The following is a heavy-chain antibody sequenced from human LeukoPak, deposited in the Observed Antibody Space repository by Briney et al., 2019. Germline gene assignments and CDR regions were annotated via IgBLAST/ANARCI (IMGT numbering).Heavy chain of an antibody. J-gene: IGHJ3*02. CDR3: ARGNFGVASAFDI. D-gene: IGHD3-3*01. Sequence: SETLSLTCTVSGDSIRSYYWSWIRQPPGKGLEWIGEINHSGSTNYNPSLESRVTISVDTSKNQFSLKLSSVTAADTAVYYCARGNFGVASAFDIWGQGTMVTVSS. CDR1: GDSIRSYY. V-gene: IGHV4-34*01. CDR2: INHSGST.